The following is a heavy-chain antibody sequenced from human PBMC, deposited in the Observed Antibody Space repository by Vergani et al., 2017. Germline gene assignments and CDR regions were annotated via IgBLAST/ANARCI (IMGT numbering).Heavy chain of an antibody. CDR3: ARIYCSGGSCRYYYYYYGMDV. Sequence: QVTLKESGPVLLKPTEPLTLTCTVSGFSLSNAIMGVSWIRQPPGKALEWLAHIFSNDEKSYSTSLKSRLTISKDTSKSQVVLTMTNMDPVDTATYYCARIYCSGGSCRYYYYYYGMDVWGQGTTVTVSS. J-gene: IGHJ6*02. CDR2: IFSNDEK. CDR1: GFSLSNAIMG. D-gene: IGHD2-15*01. V-gene: IGHV2-26*01.